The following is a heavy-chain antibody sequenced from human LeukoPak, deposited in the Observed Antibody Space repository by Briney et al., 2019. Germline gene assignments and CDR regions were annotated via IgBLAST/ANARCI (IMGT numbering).Heavy chain of an antibody. J-gene: IGHJ5*02. CDR1: GYTFTSYV. D-gene: IGHD4-17*01. CDR3: ARVGDDYGDYFNWFDP. V-gene: IGHV1-18*01. CDR2: ISAYNGNT. Sequence: ASVKVSCKASGYTFTSYVISWVRQAPGQGLEWMGWISAYNGNTNYAQKFQGRVTMTRDTSTSTVYMELSSLRSEDTAVYYCARVGDDYGDYFNWFDPWGQGTLVTVSS.